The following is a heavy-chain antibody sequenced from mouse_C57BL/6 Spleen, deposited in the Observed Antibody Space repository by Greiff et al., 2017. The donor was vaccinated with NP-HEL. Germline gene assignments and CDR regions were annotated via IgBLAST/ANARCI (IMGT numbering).Heavy chain of an antibody. CDR2: ISDGGSYT. CDR1: GFTFSSYA. Sequence: EVHLVESGGGLVKPGGSLKLSCAASGFTFSSYAMSWVRQTPEKRLEWVATISDGGSYTYYPDNVKGRFTISRDNAKNNLYLQMSHLKSEDTAMYYCEVRATVGYAMDYWGQGTSVTVSS. J-gene: IGHJ4*01. D-gene: IGHD3-1*01. CDR3: EVRATVGYAMDY. V-gene: IGHV5-4*01.